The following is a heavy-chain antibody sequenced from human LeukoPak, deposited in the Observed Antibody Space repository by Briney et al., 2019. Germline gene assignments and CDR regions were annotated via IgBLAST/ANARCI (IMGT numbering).Heavy chain of an antibody. CDR2: SNYSGST. CDR3: ARDGPRIAARGVWFDP. CDR1: GGSISSYY. J-gene: IGHJ5*02. Sequence: SHTLSLTCTVAGGSISSYYWSCIRQHPRKGMEWTGYSNYSGSTNYNPSLKSRVTLSVATSKTQFSLKLSSVTAAAPAVIYGARDGPRIAARGVWFDPWGQGTLVTVSS. V-gene: IGHV4-59*01. D-gene: IGHD6-6*01.